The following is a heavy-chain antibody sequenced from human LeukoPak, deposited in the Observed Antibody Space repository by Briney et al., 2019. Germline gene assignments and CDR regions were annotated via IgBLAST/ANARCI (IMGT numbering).Heavy chain of an antibody. V-gene: IGHV3-48*04. Sequence: GGSLRLSCAVSGFTVSTNYMNWVRQAPGKGLEWLSYITSGSGTIFYADSVKGRFTISRDNAKNSLFLQMNSLRAEDTAVYYCATWSGAAAGRSDYWGQGIMVTVSS. CDR3: ATWSGAAAGRSDY. CDR1: GFTVSTNY. D-gene: IGHD6-13*01. J-gene: IGHJ4*02. CDR2: ITSGSGTI.